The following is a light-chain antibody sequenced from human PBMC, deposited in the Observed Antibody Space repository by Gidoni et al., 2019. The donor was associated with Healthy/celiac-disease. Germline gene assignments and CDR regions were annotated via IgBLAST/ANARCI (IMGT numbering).Light chain of an antibody. CDR2: KAS. J-gene: IGKJ1*01. V-gene: IGKV1-5*03. CDR1: LSISSW. Sequence: DMTMSQSPPSLSASVGDSVTSTCRHSLSISSWLAWYQQKPGKAPKLLIYKASSRESGGPSRFSGSGACTKVTPTISSRQPDDFSTSYCQQYNSYPWTFGQGTKVEIK. CDR3: QQYNSYPWT.